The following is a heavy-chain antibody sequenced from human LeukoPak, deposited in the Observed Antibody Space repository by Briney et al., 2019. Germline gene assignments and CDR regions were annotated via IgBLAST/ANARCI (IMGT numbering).Heavy chain of an antibody. V-gene: IGHV4-59*01. CDR3: ARDGRYCSSTSCYNEYFQH. CDR1: GGSISSYY. Sequence: SETLSLTCTVSGGSISSYYWGWIRQPPGKGLEWIGYIYYSGSTNYNPSLKSRVTISVDTSKNQFSPKLSSVTAADTAVYYCARDGRYCSSTSCYNEYFQHWGQGTLVNVSS. CDR2: IYYSGST. J-gene: IGHJ1*01. D-gene: IGHD2-2*02.